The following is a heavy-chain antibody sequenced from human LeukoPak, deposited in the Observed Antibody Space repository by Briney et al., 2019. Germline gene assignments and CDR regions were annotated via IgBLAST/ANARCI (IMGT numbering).Heavy chain of an antibody. D-gene: IGHD3-22*01. CDR2: IYYSGST. CDR3: ARDRRYYDTSGTVYYDAMDV. J-gene: IGHJ6*02. Sequence: SETLSLTCTVSGGSISSYYWSWIRQPLGKGLEWICYIYYSGSTNYKPSLKSRVTISVDTSKNQFSLKLSSVTAADTAVYYCARDRRYYDTSGTVYYDAMDVWGQGTTVTVTS. V-gene: IGHV4-59*01. CDR1: GGSISSYY.